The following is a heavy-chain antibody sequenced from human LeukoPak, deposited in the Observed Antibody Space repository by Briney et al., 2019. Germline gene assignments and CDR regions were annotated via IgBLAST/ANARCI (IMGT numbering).Heavy chain of an antibody. CDR2: INHSGST. D-gene: IGHD2-2*01. CDR3: ARKVVPAAEFDY. Sequence: GSLRLSCAASGFTFSSYSMNWVRQAPGKGLEWIGEINHSGSTNYNPSLKSRVTISVDTSKNQFSLKLSSVTAADTAVYYCARKVVPAAEFDYWGQGTLVTVSS. CDR1: GFTFSSYS. V-gene: IGHV4-34*01. J-gene: IGHJ4*02.